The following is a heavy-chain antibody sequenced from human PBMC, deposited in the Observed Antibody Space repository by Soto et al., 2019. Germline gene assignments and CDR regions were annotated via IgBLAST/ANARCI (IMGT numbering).Heavy chain of an antibody. CDR2: ISAHNGNT. J-gene: IGHJ2*01. V-gene: IGHV1-18*01. CDR3: AREVYRYSSSRAWDFDL. CDR1: GYTFSNYG. D-gene: IGHD6-13*01. Sequence: LVQSGAEVKKPGASVKVSCKASGYTFSNYGISWVRQAPGQGLEWMGWISAHNGNTNYAQKLQGRVTMTTDTSTNTVYMELRSLRSDDTAVYYCAREVYRYSSSRAWDFDLWGRGTLVTVSS.